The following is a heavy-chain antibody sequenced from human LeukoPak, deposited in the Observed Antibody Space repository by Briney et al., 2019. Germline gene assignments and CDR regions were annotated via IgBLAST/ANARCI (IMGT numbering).Heavy chain of an antibody. D-gene: IGHD1-26*01. Sequence: GGSMRLSCAASGFTFSIYGMSWVRQAPGKGLEWVSAVRTGGDSTYYADSVKGRFTISRDNSKNTLYLQMNSLRAEDTAVYYCAKPRPGGSTEPFDSWGQGTLVTVSS. CDR2: VRTGGDST. J-gene: IGHJ4*02. CDR1: GFTFSIYG. V-gene: IGHV3-23*01. CDR3: AKPRPGGSTEPFDS.